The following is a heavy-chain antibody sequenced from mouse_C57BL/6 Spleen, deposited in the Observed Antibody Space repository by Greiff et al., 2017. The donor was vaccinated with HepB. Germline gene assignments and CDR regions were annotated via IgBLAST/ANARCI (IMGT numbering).Heavy chain of an antibody. CDR1: GYTFTSYW. V-gene: IGHV1-50*01. Sequence: QVQLQQPGAELVKPGASVKLSCKASGYTFTSYWMQWVKQRPGQGLAWIGEIDPSDSYTNYNQKFKGKATLTVDTSSSTSYMQLSSLTSEDSAVYYCARKDGNYDFDYWGQGTTLTVSS. J-gene: IGHJ2*01. D-gene: IGHD2-1*01. CDR2: IDPSDSYT. CDR3: ARKDGNYDFDY.